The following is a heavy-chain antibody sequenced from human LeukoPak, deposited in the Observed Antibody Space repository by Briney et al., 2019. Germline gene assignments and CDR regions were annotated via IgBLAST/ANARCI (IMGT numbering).Heavy chain of an antibody. CDR2: IYSGGST. V-gene: IGHV3-53*04. Sequence: PGGSLRLSCAASGFTFSSYSMNWVRQAPGKGLEWVSVIYSGGSTYYADSVKGRFTISRHNSKNTLYLQMNSLRAEDTAVYYCASGVGSGSYYYWGQGTLVTVSS. J-gene: IGHJ4*02. D-gene: IGHD1-26*01. CDR1: GFTFSSYS. CDR3: ASGVGSGSYYY.